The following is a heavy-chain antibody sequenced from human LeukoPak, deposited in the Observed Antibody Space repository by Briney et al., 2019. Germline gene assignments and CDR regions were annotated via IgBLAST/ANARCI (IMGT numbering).Heavy chain of an antibody. CDR2: INHSGNT. CDR1: GGSFSGSY. J-gene: IGHJ4*02. Sequence: SETLSLTCAVYGGSFSGSYWSWIRQPPGKGLEWIGEINHSGNTNFNPSLKSRVTISVDTSKNQFSLKLGSVPAADTAVYYCARFGPPKYSSGWYMNYFDYWGQGTLVTVSS. D-gene: IGHD6-19*01. CDR3: ARFGPPKYSSGWYMNYFDY. V-gene: IGHV4-34*01.